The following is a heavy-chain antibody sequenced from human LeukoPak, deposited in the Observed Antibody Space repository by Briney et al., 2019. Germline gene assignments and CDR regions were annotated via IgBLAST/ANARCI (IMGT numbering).Heavy chain of an antibody. D-gene: IGHD3-22*01. CDR1: GGSISSYY. CDR2: IFYRGST. V-gene: IGHV4-59*12. CDR3: ASTLYYHDGNTVYHRGAFDI. Sequence: SETLSLTCTVSGGSISSYYWSWIRQPPGKGLDWIGNIFYRGSTYYNPSLKSRVTISLDTSKNQFSLRLGSVTAADTAVHYCASTLYYHDGNTVYHRGAFDIWGQGTLVTVSS. J-gene: IGHJ3*02.